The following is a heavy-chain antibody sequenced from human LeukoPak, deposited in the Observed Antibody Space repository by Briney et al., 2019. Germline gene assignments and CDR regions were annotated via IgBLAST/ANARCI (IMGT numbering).Heavy chain of an antibody. Sequence: GESLKISCKGSGYSFTSYWISWVRQMPGKGLEWMGRIDPSDSYTNYSPSFQGHVTISADKSISTAYLQWSSLRASDTAMYYCARPGEYCSGGSCDNYGMDVWGQGTTVTVSS. CDR3: ARPGEYCSGGSCDNYGMDV. CDR1: GYSFTSYW. CDR2: IDPSDSYT. J-gene: IGHJ6*02. D-gene: IGHD2-15*01. V-gene: IGHV5-10-1*01.